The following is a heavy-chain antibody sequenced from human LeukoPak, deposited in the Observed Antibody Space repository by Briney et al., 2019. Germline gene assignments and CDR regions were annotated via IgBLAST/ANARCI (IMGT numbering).Heavy chain of an antibody. CDR3: ARVRAAGDGYYFDF. J-gene: IGHJ4*02. CDR2: INHSGST. CDR1: GGSFDNYY. D-gene: IGHD7-27*01. Sequence: PSETLSLTCAVYGGSFDNYYWTWIRQPPGKGLEWIGEINHSGSTNYNPSLKSRVTISVDTSKNQFSLKLTSVSAADSAVYYCARVRAAGDGYYFDFWGQGTLVTVSS. V-gene: IGHV4-34*01.